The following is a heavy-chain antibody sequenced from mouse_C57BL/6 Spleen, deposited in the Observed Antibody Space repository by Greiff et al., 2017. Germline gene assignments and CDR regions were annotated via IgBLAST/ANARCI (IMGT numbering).Heavy chain of an antibody. Sequence: QVQLQQPGAELVKPGASVKLSCKASGYTFTSYWMQWVKQRPGQGLEWIGEIDPSDSYTNYNQKFKGKATLTVDTSSSTAYMQLSSLTSEDSAVYYCARYGDYAMDYWGQGTTLTVSS. D-gene: IGHD1-1*02. J-gene: IGHJ2*01. CDR2: IDPSDSYT. CDR3: ARYGDYAMDY. V-gene: IGHV1-50*01. CDR1: GYTFTSYW.